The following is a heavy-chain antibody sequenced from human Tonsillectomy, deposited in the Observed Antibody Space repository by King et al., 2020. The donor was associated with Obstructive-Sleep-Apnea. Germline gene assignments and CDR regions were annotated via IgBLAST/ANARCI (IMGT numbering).Heavy chain of an antibody. Sequence: VQLVESGGGLVQPGGSLRLSCAASGFTVSSNYMSWVRQAPGKGLEWVSVIYSAGSTYYADSVKGRFTIYRDNSKNTLYLQMNSLRAEDTAVYYYARATAPIAVNWYFDLWGRGTLVTVSS. CDR2: IYSAGST. CDR1: GFTVSSNY. CDR3: ARATAPIAVNWYFDL. V-gene: IGHV3-66*01. J-gene: IGHJ2*01. D-gene: IGHD6-19*01.